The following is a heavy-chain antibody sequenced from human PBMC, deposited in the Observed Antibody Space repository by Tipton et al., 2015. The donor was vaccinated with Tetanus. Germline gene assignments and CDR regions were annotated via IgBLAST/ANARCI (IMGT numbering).Heavy chain of an antibody. CDR2: ISYSGST. V-gene: IGHV4-59*08. CDR1: GGSINNYY. D-gene: IGHD3-9*01. Sequence: TLSLTCTVSGGSINNYYWSWIRQPPGKGLEWIGYISYSGSTNSNPSLKSRVTMSVDASKNQFSLELTSVTAADTAVYYCARHAGAGATIWGTDYWGQGTLVTVSS. J-gene: IGHJ4*02. CDR3: ARHAGAGATIWGTDY.